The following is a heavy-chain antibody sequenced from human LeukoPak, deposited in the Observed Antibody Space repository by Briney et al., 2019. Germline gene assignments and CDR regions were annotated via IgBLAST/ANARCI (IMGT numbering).Heavy chain of an antibody. CDR1: GFTFSSYA. J-gene: IGHJ4*02. CDR2: ISSNGGST. V-gene: IGHV3-64*01. CDR3: ARDLQDYDILTGPPDDY. Sequence: PGGSLRLSCAASGFTFSSYAMHWVRQAPGKGLEYVSAISSNGGSTYYANSVKGRFTISRDNAKNSLYLQMNSLRAEDTAVYYCARDLQDYDILTGPPDDYWGQGTLVTVSS. D-gene: IGHD3-9*01.